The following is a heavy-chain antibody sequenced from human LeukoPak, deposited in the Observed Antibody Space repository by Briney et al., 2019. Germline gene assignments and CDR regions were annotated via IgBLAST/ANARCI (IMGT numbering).Heavy chain of an antibody. CDR2: ISYDGSNK. V-gene: IGHV3-30-3*01. D-gene: IGHD2-2*01. CDR1: GFTFSRYA. J-gene: IGHJ4*02. Sequence: PGGSLRLSCAASGFTFSRYAMHWVRQAPGKGLEWVAVISYDGSNKYYADSVKGRFTISRDNSKNTLYLQMNSLRAEDTAVYYCARVSGGRNIVVVPAASYYFDYWGQGTLVTVSS. CDR3: ARVSGGRNIVVVPAASYYFDY.